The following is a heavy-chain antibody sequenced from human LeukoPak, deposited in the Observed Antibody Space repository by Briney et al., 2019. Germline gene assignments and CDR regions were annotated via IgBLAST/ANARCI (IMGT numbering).Heavy chain of an antibody. CDR1: GGTFSSYA. J-gene: IGHJ4*02. D-gene: IGHD3-22*01. CDR3: ARSTNYYDSSGYEYYFDY. V-gene: IGHV1-69*04. CDR2: IIPILGIA. Sequence: SVKVSCKASGGTFSSYAISWVRQAPGQGLEWMGRIIPILGIANYAQKFQGRVTITADKSTSTAYMELSSLRSEDTAVYYCARSTNYYDSSGYEYYFDYWGQGTLVTVSS.